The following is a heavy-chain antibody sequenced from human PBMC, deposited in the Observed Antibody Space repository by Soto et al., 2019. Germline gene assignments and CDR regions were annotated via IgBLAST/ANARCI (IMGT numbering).Heavy chain of an antibody. CDR3: ARDYYKHGRDV. J-gene: IGHJ6*04. Sequence: SETLSLTCAVYGGSFSGYYWSWIRQPPGKGLEWIGEINHSGSTNYNPSLKSRVTISVDTSKNQFSLKLSSVTAADTAVYYCARDYYKHGRDVWGKGTRVTGSS. CDR1: GGSFSGYY. V-gene: IGHV4-34*01. CDR2: INHSGST.